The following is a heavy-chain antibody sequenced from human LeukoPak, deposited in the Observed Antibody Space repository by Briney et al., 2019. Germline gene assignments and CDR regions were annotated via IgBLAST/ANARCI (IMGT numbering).Heavy chain of an antibody. J-gene: IGHJ4*02. CDR2: INHDGSNT. CDR1: GFTFSTSW. CDR3: ARAPPDYGGYTNDY. Sequence: PGGSLRLSCAASGFTFSTSWMHWVRQAPGKGLVWVSRINHDGSNTIYADSVKGRFTISRDNAKTSLYLQMNSLRAEDTAVYYCARAPPDYGGYTNDYWGQGTLVTVSS. V-gene: IGHV3-74*01. D-gene: IGHD4-23*01.